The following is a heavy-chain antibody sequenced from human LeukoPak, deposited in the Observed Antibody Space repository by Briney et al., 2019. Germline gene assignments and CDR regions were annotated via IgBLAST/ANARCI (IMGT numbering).Heavy chain of an antibody. J-gene: IGHJ5*02. CDR1: GFTFSSYE. V-gene: IGHV3-48*03. D-gene: IGHD3-10*02. Sequence: PGGSLRLSCAASGFTFSSYEVNWVRQAPGKGLEWVSYINSGSSIIYSTDSVKGRFTISRDNAKNSLYLQMNSLRAEDTAVYYCASLFGELPNWFDPWGQGTLVTVSS. CDR3: ASLFGELPNWFDP. CDR2: INSGSSII.